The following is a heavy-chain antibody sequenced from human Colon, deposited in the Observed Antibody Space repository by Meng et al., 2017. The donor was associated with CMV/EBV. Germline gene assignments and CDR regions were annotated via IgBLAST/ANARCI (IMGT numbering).Heavy chain of an antibody. J-gene: IGHJ5*02. CDR1: GFRFGTFY. V-gene: IGHV3-74*01. D-gene: IGHD3-22*01. Sequence: GESLKISCEASGFRFGTFYMHWVRQVPGKGLEWLSRISADGVTTTYAESVKGRFTLSRDNAKNIMYLQMNNLRAEDTAVYFCARVLPTYYYDTSAYPLDLWGQGTVVTVSS. CDR2: ISADGVTT. CDR3: ARVLPTYYYDTSAYPLDL.